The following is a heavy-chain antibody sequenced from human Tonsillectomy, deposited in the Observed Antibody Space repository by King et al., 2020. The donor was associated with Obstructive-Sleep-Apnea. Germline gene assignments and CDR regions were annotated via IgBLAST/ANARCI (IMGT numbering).Heavy chain of an antibody. CDR1: AFTFSSYG. D-gene: IGHD6-19*01. Sequence: QLVQSGGGVVQSGGSLRLSCAASAFTFSSYGMHWVRQAPGKGLEWVAFIRYDGSNKYYADAVKGRFTISRDNSKNTLYLQMNSLRVEDTAVYYCAKVRQWLTDAFDVWGQGTKVTVSS. J-gene: IGHJ3*01. CDR2: IRYDGSNK. CDR3: AKVRQWLTDAFDV. V-gene: IGHV3-30*02.